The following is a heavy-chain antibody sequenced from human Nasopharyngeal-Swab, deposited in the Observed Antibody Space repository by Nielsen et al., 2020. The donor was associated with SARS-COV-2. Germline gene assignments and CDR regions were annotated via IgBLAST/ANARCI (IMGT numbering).Heavy chain of an antibody. CDR3: ARDLGGAAAGTDY. D-gene: IGHD6-13*01. Sequence: GGSLRLSCAASGFTFSSYGMHWVRQAPGKGLEWAAVIWYDGSNKYYADSVKGRFTISRDNSKNTLYLQMNSLRAEDTAVYYCARDLGGAAAGTDYWGQGTLVTVSS. CDR2: IWYDGSNK. CDR1: GFTFSSYG. J-gene: IGHJ4*02. V-gene: IGHV3-33*01.